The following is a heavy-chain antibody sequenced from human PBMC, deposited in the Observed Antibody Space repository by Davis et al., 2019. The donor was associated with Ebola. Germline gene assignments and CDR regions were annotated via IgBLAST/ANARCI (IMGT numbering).Heavy chain of an antibody. J-gene: IGHJ6*02. D-gene: IGHD6-13*01. CDR2: IIPILGIA. CDR3: ARDRYSSSLYYYYGMDV. V-gene: IGHV1-69*04. CDR1: GGTFSSYT. Sequence: AASVKVSCKASGGTFSSYTISWVRQAPGQGLEWMGRIIPILGIANYAQKFQGRVTITADKSTSTAYMELSSRRSEDTAVYYCARDRYSSSLYYYYGMDVWGQGTTVTVSS.